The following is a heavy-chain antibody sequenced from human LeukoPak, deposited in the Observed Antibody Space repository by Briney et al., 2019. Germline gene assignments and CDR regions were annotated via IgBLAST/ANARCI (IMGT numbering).Heavy chain of an antibody. Sequence: GGSLRLSCAASGFTFSSYAMSWVRQAPGKGLEWVSAISGSGGSTYYADSVKGRFTISRDNSKNTLYLHMNSLRPEDTAVYYCAKTLNYDFWNGPRGYFDYWGQGTLVTVSS. J-gene: IGHJ4*02. V-gene: IGHV3-23*01. CDR2: ISGSGGST. CDR1: GFTFSSYA. CDR3: AKTLNYDFWNGPRGYFDY. D-gene: IGHD3-3*01.